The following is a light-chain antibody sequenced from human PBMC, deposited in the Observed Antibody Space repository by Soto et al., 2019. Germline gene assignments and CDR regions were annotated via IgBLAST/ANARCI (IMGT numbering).Light chain of an antibody. J-gene: IGKJ5*01. CDR1: QTVTSNY. CDR3: QQHGSSPIT. CDR2: GAS. Sequence: EIGLAQSPGTLSLSPGERATLSFRAIQTVTSNYLAWHQQKPGQTPRLLIYGASSRATGIPDRFSGSGSGTDFTLTISRLEPEDFAVYYCQQHGSSPITFGQGTRLEIK. V-gene: IGKV3-20*01.